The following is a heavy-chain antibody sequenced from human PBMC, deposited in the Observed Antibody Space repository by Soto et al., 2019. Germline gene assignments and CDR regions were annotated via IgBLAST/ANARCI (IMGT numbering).Heavy chain of an antibody. D-gene: IGHD2-15*01. Sequence: EVPLVESGGGLVQPGGSLRLSCAASGFTVSSNYMSWVRQAPGKGLEWVSVIYSGGSTYYADSVKGRFTISRHNSKNTLYLHMNSLRAEDTAVYYCARDRSSGYCSGGSCYSYYGMDVWGQGTTVTVSS. CDR3: ARDRSSGYCSGGSCYSYYGMDV. J-gene: IGHJ6*02. CDR2: IYSGGST. V-gene: IGHV3-53*04. CDR1: GFTVSSNY.